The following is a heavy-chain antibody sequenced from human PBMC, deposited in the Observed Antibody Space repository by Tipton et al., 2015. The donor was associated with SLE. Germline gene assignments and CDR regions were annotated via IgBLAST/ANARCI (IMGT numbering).Heavy chain of an antibody. CDR3: ARIQIPRAFDI. CDR2: IYYSGST. CDR1: GGSFSGYY. Sequence: TLSLTCAVYGGSFSGYYWSWIRQPPGKGLEWIGYIYYSGSTNYNPSLKSRVTISVDTSKNQFSLKLSSVTAADTAVYYCARIQIPRAFDIWGQGAMVTVSS. D-gene: IGHD2-21*01. V-gene: IGHV4-59*08. J-gene: IGHJ3*02.